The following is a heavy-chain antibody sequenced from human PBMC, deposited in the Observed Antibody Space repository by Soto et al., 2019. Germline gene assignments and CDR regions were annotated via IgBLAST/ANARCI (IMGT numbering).Heavy chain of an antibody. D-gene: IGHD6-13*01. CDR3: ARVRAEFDP. Sequence: SETLSLTCTVSGGSISSYYWSWIRQPPGKGLEWIGYIYYSGSTNYNPSLKSRVTMSVDTSKNQFSLKLSSVTAADTAVYYCARVRAEFDPWGQGTLVTVSS. J-gene: IGHJ5*02. CDR1: GGSISSYY. CDR2: IYYSGST. V-gene: IGHV4-59*01.